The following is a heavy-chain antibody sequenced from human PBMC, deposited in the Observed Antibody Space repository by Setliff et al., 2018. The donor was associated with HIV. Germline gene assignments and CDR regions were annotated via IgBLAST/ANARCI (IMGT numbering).Heavy chain of an antibody. CDR2: IYYSGNT. CDR1: GGSISSGNNY. CDR3: ARDPAVASREVAFDI. D-gene: IGHD2-21*01. Sequence: SETLSLTCTVSGGSISSGNNYWSWIRQPPGKGLEWIAYIYYSGNTYYNPSLKRRATISVDTSKNQFSLKLNSVTVADTAVYYCARDPAVASREVAFDIWGQGTMVTVSS. V-gene: IGHV4-30-4*08. J-gene: IGHJ3*02.